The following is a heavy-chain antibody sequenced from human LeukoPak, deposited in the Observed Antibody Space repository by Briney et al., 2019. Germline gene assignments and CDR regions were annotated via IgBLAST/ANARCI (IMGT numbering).Heavy chain of an antibody. CDR3: AKKEYGDYGGFDY. V-gene: IGHV3-23*01. CDR2: ISGSGGST. Sequence: PGGSLRLSCAASGFTFSSYVMTWVRQAPGKGLEWVSAISGSGGSTYYADSVKGRFTISRDNSKNTLYLQMNSLRAEDTAVYYCAKKEYGDYGGFDYWGQGTLVTVSS. CDR1: GFTFSSYV. J-gene: IGHJ4*02. D-gene: IGHD4-17*01.